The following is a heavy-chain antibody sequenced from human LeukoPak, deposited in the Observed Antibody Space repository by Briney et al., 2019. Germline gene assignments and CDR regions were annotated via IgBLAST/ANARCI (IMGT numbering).Heavy chain of an antibody. V-gene: IGHV4-31*03. D-gene: IGHD6-6*01. CDR1: GGSISSGGYY. J-gene: IGHJ4*02. Sequence: SETLSLTCTVSGGSISSGGYYWSWIRQHPGKGLEWIGYIYYSGSTYYNPSLKSRVTISVDTSKNQFSLKLSSVTAADTAVYYCARSRSSSSLLWGQGTLVTVSS. CDR3: ARSRSSSSLL. CDR2: IYYSGST.